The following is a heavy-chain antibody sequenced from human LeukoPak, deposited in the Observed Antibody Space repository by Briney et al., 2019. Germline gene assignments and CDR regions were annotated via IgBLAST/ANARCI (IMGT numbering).Heavy chain of an antibody. CDR2: IYYSGST. J-gene: IGHJ4*02. D-gene: IGHD3-10*01. Sequence: TPSETLSLTCTVSGGSISSSSYYWGWIRQPPGKGLEWIGSIYYSGSTYYNPSLKSRVTISVDTSKNQFSLKLSSVTAADTAVYYCASFPPRGITMVRGVIIRDYWGQGTLVTVSS. V-gene: IGHV4-39*01. CDR1: GGSISSSSYY. CDR3: ASFPPRGITMVRGVIIRDY.